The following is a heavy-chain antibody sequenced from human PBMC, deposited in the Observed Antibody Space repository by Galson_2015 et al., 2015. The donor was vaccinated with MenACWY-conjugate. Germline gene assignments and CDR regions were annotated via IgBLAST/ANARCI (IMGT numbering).Heavy chain of an antibody. CDR2: VSSSAYTT. D-gene: IGHD3-22*01. Sequence: SLRLSCAASGFTFRNYAMNWVRQTPGKGLEWVSSVSSSAYTTYYADSVKGRFTVSRDDSQNTLYLQMNSLRAGDTAVYYCARVPRRIYDSSGYYFDSWGQGTLVTVSS. CDR3: ARVPRRIYDSSGYYFDS. J-gene: IGHJ4*02. CDR1: GFTFRNYA. V-gene: IGHV3-23*01.